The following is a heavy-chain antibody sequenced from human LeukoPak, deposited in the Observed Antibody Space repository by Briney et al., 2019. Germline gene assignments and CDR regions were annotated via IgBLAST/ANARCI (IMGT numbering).Heavy chain of an antibody. Sequence: PGGSPRLSCAASAFIFHDHGMSWVRQGPGKGLEWVSGINWDGTSTGYADSVKGRFTISRDNAKNSLYLQMNSLRVEDTALYYCASGDMNGWYFDRWGQGTLVTVSS. V-gene: IGHV3-20*04. D-gene: IGHD6-19*01. CDR1: AFIFHDHG. J-gene: IGHJ4*02. CDR3: ASGDMNGWYFDR. CDR2: INWDGTST.